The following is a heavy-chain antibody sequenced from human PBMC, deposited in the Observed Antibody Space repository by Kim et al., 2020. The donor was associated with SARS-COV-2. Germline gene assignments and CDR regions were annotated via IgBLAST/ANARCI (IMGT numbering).Heavy chain of an antibody. V-gene: IGHV3-72*01. D-gene: IGHD5-12*01. Sequence: GGSLRLCCAASGFTFSDYYMDWVRQAPGKGLEWVGRIRNKPRRYTTEYAASVKGRFSISRDDSKNSLYLQMNSLKTEDTAVYYCARGGYSGSPDYWGQGILVTVSS. CDR1: GFTFSDYY. CDR3: ARGGYSGSPDY. CDR2: IRNKPRRYTT. J-gene: IGHJ4*02.